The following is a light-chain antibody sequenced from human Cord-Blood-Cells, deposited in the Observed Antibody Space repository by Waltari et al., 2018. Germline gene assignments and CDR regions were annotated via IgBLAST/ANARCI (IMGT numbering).Light chain of an antibody. CDR3: QQYNSYWT. CDR2: DAS. CDR1: QSISSW. V-gene: IGKV1-5*01. Sequence: DIQMTQSTSTLSPSVGDRVTITCRASQSISSWLAWYQQKPGKAPKLLIYDASSLESGVPSRFSGSGSGTEFTLTISSLQPDDFATYYCQQYNSYWTFGQGTKVEIK. J-gene: IGKJ1*01.